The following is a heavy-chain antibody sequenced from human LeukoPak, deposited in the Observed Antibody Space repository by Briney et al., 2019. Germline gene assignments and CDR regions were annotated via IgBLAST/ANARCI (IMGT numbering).Heavy chain of an antibody. V-gene: IGHV3-7*01. CDR1: GFTSSSYW. Sequence: PGGSLRLSCAASGFTSSSYWMSWVRQAPGKGLEWVANIKQDGSEKYYVDSVKGRFTISRDNAKNSLYLQMNSLRAEDTAVYYCARETYGDYAGYFDYWGQGTLVTVSS. J-gene: IGHJ4*02. CDR2: IKQDGSEK. CDR3: ARETYGDYAGYFDY. D-gene: IGHD4-17*01.